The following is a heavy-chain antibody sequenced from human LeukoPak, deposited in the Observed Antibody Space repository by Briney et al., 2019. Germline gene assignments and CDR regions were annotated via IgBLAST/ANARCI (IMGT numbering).Heavy chain of an antibody. CDR1: GASISSYY. CDR2: IYYIGST. V-gene: IGHV4-59*01. D-gene: IGHD3-22*01. CDR3: ARNWYYDDLYYFDY. Sequence: SETLSLTCTVSGASISSYYWSWIRQPPGKGLEWIGYIYYIGSTNYNPSLKSRVTISVDTSKNQFSLKLSSVTAADRAVYYCARNWYYDDLYYFDYWGQGTLVTVSS. J-gene: IGHJ4*02.